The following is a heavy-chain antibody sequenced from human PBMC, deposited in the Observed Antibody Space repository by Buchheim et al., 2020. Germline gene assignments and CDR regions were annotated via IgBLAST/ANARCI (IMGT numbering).Heavy chain of an antibody. J-gene: IGHJ2*01. CDR3: ARHVSRRLLWFRIPGWYFDL. Sequence: QLQLQESGPGLVKPSETLSLTCTVSGGSISSSSYYWGWIRQPPGKGLEWIGSIYYSGSTYYNPSLKSRVTISVDTSKNQFSLKLSSVTAADTAVYYCARHVSRRLLWFRIPGWYFDLWGRGTL. CDR2: IYYSGST. CDR1: GGSISSSSYY. D-gene: IGHD3-10*01. V-gene: IGHV4-39*01.